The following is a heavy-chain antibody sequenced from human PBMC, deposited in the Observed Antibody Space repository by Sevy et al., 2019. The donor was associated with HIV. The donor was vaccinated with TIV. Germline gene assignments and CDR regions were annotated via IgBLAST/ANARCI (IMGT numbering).Heavy chain of an antibody. CDR2: INPSGGST. D-gene: IGHD4-4*01. CDR1: GYTFTSYY. J-gene: IGHJ5*02. CDR3: ARALGRGYRKTMGFDP. Sequence: ASVKVSCKASGYTFTSYYMHWVRQAPGQGLEWMGIINPSGGSTSYPQKFQGRVTMTRDTSTSTIYMELSSLRSEDTAVYYCARALGRGYRKTMGFDPWGQGTLVTVS. V-gene: IGHV1-46*01.